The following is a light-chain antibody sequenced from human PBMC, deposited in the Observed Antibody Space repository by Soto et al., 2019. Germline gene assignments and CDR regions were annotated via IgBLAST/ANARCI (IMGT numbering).Light chain of an antibody. Sequence: DIQMTQSPSTLSASVGDRFTITCRASQSINGWLAWYQQKPGKAPKLLIYKASSLESGVPSRFSGGGSGTEFTLTINSLQPDDFATYYCQQYNSFSQTFGQGTKVEIK. CDR3: QQYNSFSQT. J-gene: IGKJ1*01. CDR2: KAS. V-gene: IGKV1-5*03. CDR1: QSINGW.